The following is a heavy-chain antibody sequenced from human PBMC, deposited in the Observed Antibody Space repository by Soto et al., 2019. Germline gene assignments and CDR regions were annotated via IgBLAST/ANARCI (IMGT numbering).Heavy chain of an antibody. CDR2: ISYDGSNK. CDR3: ARVPRYCTNGVCLNWFDP. Sequence: GGSLRLSCAASGFTFSSYAMHWVRQAPGKGLEWVAVISYDGSNKYYADSVKGRFTISRDNSKNTLYLQMNSLRSEDTAVYCCARVPRYCTNGVCLNWFDPWGQGTLVTVSS. D-gene: IGHD2-8*01. V-gene: IGHV3-30-3*01. J-gene: IGHJ5*02. CDR1: GFTFSSYA.